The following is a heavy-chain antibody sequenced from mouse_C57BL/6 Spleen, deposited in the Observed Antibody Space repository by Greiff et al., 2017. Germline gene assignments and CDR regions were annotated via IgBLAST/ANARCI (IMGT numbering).Heavy chain of an antibody. J-gene: IGHJ4*01. V-gene: IGHV1-69*01. CDR2: IDPSDSYT. CDR3: ASVYYDYDGYYYAMDY. Sequence: QVQLQQPGAELVMPGASVKLSCKASGYTFTSYWMHWVKQRPGQGLEWIGEIDPSDSYTNYNQKFKGKSTLTVDKSSSTAYMQLSSLTSEDSAVYYCASVYYDYDGYYYAMDYWGQGTSVTVSS. CDR1: GYTFTSYW. D-gene: IGHD2-4*01.